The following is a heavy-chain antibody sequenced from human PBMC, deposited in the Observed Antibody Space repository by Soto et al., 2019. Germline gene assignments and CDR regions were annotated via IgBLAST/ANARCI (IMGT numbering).Heavy chain of an antibody. D-gene: IGHD3-22*01. CDR1: GYNLHSYG. Sequence: VQLVQSGVEVKKAGASVKVSCKAYGYNLHSYGISWVRQAPGQGPEWMGWISAYNGDTNYAQKFQGRVTMTTDTSTSSAYMELTSLKSADTAVYYCVRDGVTYHDSSGYFDYWGQGDLVTGSS. V-gene: IGHV1-18*01. CDR2: ISAYNGDT. J-gene: IGHJ4*02. CDR3: VRDGVTYHDSSGYFDY.